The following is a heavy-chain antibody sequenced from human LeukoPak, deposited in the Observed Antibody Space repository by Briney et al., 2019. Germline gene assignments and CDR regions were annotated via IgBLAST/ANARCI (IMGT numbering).Heavy chain of an antibody. D-gene: IGHD3-10*01. V-gene: IGHV3-23*01. Sequence: GGSLRLSCAASGFTFSSYAMSWVRQAPGKGLDWVSGISGNGGSTHYADSVKGRFTISRDNSKNTLYLQMNSLRAEDTAVYYCAKVQLRITMVRGAPDYWGQGTLVTVSS. J-gene: IGHJ4*02. CDR1: GFTFSSYA. CDR3: AKVQLRITMVRGAPDY. CDR2: ISGNGGST.